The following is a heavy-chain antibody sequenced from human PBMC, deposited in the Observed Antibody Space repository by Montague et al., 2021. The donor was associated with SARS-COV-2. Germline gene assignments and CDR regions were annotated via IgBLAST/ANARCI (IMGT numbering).Heavy chain of an antibody. CDR3: ARTEGFRDLVY. V-gene: IGHV3-74*01. CDR2: INSDGSDT. CDR1: GFTFRNYW. Sequence: SLRLSCAASGFTFRNYWMHWVRQVPGKGLVWVSRINSDGSDTNYVDSVRGRFTMSRDNAKNTLSLEMHSLRVEDTAVYYCARTEGFRDLVYWGQGTLVTVSS. D-gene: IGHD3-10*01. J-gene: IGHJ4*02.